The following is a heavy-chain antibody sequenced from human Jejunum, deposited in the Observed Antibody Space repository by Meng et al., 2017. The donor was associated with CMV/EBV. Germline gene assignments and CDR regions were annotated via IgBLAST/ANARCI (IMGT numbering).Heavy chain of an antibody. J-gene: IGHJ6*02. V-gene: IGHV3-7*01. CDR2: IKQDGGER. CDR1: GFTFSSSW. D-gene: IGHD2-21*01. Sequence: SGFTFSSSWMDWVRQVPGKGLEWVANIKQDGGERYYVESVKGRFTISRNNAKNSLFLQMDGLRAEDTAVYYCARQKCGGDCDMDVWGQGTTVTVSS. CDR3: ARQKCGGDCDMDV.